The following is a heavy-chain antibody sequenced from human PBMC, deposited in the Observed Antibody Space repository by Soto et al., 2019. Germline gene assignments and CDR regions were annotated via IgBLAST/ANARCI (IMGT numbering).Heavy chain of an antibody. J-gene: IGHJ4*02. CDR3: ARDRLGCISRHPSGGSCPFGY. CDR1: GGTFSSYA. V-gene: IGHV1-69*12. D-gene: IGHD2-15*01. Sequence: QVQLVQSGAEVKKPGSSVKVSCKASGGTFSSYAISWVRQAPGQGLEWMGGIIPIFGTANYAQKFQGRVTITADESTSTAYMELSSLRSEDTAVYYCARDRLGCISRHPSGGSCPFGYWGQGTLVTVSS. CDR2: IIPIFGTA.